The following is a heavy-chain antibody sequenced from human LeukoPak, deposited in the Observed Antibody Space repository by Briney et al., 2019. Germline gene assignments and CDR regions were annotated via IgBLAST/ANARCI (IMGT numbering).Heavy chain of an antibody. J-gene: IGHJ4*02. Sequence: PSETLSLTCAVSTYSISSGYYWGWIRQPPGKGLAWIGSIYHSGTTYYKPSLKSRVTISVDTSKNQFSLKLNSVTASDTAVYYCARDLSVWLDYFDYWGQGTLVSVSS. D-gene: IGHD6-19*01. CDR2: IYHSGTT. V-gene: IGHV4-38-2*02. CDR1: TYSISSGYY. CDR3: ARDLSVWLDYFDY.